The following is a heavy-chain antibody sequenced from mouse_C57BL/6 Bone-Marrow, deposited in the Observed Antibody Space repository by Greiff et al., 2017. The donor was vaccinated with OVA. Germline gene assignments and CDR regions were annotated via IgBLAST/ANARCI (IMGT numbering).Heavy chain of an antibody. CDR1: GFTFSSYG. CDR3: ARLAHDY. V-gene: IGHV5-6*01. CDR2: ISSGGSYT. D-gene: IGHD6-1*01. Sequence: EVMLVESGGDLVKPGGSLKLSCAASGFTFSSYGMSWVRQTPDKRLEWVATISSGGSYTYYPDSVTGRFTISRDNAKNTLYLQMSSLKSDDTAMYYCARLAHDYWGKGTTLTFSS. J-gene: IGHJ2*01.